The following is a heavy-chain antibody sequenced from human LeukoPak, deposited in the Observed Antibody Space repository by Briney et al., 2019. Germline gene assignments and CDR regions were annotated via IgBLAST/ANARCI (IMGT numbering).Heavy chain of an antibody. D-gene: IGHD5-18*01. CDR2: IYYSGST. CDR3: ARDLDEYSYGGFFDY. J-gene: IGHJ4*02. V-gene: IGHV4-59*12. CDR1: GGSISSYY. Sequence: PSETLSLTCTVSGGSISSYYWSWLRQPPGKGLEWIAYIYYSGSTNYNPSLKSRVTISVDTSKNQFSLKLSSVTAADTAVYYCARDLDEYSYGGFFDYWGQGTLVTVSS.